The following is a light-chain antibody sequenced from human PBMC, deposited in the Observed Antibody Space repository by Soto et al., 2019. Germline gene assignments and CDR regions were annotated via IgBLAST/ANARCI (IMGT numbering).Light chain of an antibody. Sequence: IVLTQSPATLSLSPGERATLSCRASQNISSYLIWYQQKPGQAPRLLIYGASSRATGIPDRFSGSGSGTDFTLTISRLEPEDFAVYYCQQYGSSPLTFGGETKVDIK. CDR1: QNISSY. CDR2: GAS. V-gene: IGKV3-20*01. CDR3: QQYGSSPLT. J-gene: IGKJ4*01.